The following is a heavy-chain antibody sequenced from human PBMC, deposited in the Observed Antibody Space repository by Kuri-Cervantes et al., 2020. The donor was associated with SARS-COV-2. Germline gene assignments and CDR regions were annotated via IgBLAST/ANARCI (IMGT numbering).Heavy chain of an antibody. D-gene: IGHD6-13*01. CDR3: ARDGSYSSSWNDAFDI. Sequence: ASVKVSCKASGGTFSSYAISWVRQAPGQGLEWMGWISAYNGNTNYAQKLQGRVTMTTDTSTSTAYMELRSLRSDDTAVYYCARDGSYSSSWNDAFDIWGQGTMVTVSS. CDR1: GGTFSSYA. CDR2: ISAYNGNT. J-gene: IGHJ3*02. V-gene: IGHV1-18*01.